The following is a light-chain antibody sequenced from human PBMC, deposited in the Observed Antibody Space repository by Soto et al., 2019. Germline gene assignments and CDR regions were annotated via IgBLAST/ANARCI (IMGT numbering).Light chain of an antibody. Sequence: VLTPSPRTLSLSPRERATLSFSASQCVSSSHLAWYQHKPGHAPRLLIYAASSRATGSPDRFSGGGSVTDFTLTISRLEPEDFAVYYCQEYGYSPITFGQGTRLEIK. J-gene: IGKJ5*01. CDR3: QEYGYSPIT. CDR1: QCVSSSH. V-gene: IGKV3-20*01. CDR2: AAS.